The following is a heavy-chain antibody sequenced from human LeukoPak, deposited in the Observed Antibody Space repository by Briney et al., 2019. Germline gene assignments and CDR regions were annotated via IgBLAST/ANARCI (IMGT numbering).Heavy chain of an antibody. D-gene: IGHD1-1*01. CDR1: GFTFSSYA. CDR3: AKSRSGSANWALQIFDN. J-gene: IGHJ4*02. CDR2: ISGGGGST. Sequence: QSGGSLRLSCAASGFTFSSYAMSWVRQAPGKGLEWVSAISGGGGSTYYADYVKGRFIISRDNSNNTLFVQMNSLRAEDTAVYYCAKSRSGSANWALQIFDNWGQGALVTVSS. V-gene: IGHV3-23*01.